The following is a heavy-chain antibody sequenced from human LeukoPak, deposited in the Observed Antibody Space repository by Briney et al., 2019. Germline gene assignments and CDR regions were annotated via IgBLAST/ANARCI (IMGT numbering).Heavy chain of an antibody. CDR2: INYSGSS. CDR1: GGSIRSSSYY. D-gene: IGHD3-10*01. CDR3: ASLYGSGRYYNANNWFDP. Sequence: SETLSLTCTVSGGSIRSSSYYWGWIRQPPGKGLEWIGSINYSGSSYYNPSLKSRVTISVDTSKNQFSLKLRAVTAADTAVYYCASLYGSGRYYNANNWFDPWGQGTLVTVSA. J-gene: IGHJ5*02. V-gene: IGHV4-39*01.